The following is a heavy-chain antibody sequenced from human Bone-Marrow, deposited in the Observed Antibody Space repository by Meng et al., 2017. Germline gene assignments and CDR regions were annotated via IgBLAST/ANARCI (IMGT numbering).Heavy chain of an antibody. J-gene: IGHJ4*02. CDR1: GGSISSGGYY. D-gene: IGHD1-14*01. CDR3: AREASPEYYFDY. Sequence: QVQRQESGPGLVTPSQTLSRTCTGSGGSISSGGYYWSWIRQHPGKGLEWIGYIYYSGSTYYNPSLKSLVTISVDTSKNQFSLKLSSVTAADTAVYYCAREASPEYYFDYWGQGTLVTVSS. CDR2: IYYSGST. V-gene: IGHV4-31*01.